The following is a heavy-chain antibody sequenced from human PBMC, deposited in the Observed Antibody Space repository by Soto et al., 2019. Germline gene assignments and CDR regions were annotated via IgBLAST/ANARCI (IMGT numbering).Heavy chain of an antibody. Sequence: GGSLRLSCVASGFSFGSFGIHWVRQAPGKGLEWVALIWYDGSNKYYADSVKGRFTISRDNSKNTLYLQMNSLRVEDTAVYYCAREILVPPASFDYWGQGTLVTVSS. D-gene: IGHD2-2*01. CDR2: IWYDGSNK. J-gene: IGHJ4*02. CDR3: AREILVPPASFDY. CDR1: GFSFGSFG. V-gene: IGHV3-33*01.